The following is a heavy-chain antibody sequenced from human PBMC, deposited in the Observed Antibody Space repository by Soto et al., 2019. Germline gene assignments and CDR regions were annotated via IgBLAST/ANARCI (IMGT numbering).Heavy chain of an antibody. CDR3: AREGLPSSVDY. CDR2: IIPILGIA. CDR1: GGTFSSYT. Sequence: QVQLVQSGAEVEKPGSSVKVSCKASGGTFSSYTISWVRQAPGQGLEWMGRIIPILGIANYAQKFQGRVTITADKSTSTAYMELSSLRSEDTAVYYCAREGLPSSVDYWGQGTLVTVSS. V-gene: IGHV1-69*08. J-gene: IGHJ4*02. D-gene: IGHD6-6*01.